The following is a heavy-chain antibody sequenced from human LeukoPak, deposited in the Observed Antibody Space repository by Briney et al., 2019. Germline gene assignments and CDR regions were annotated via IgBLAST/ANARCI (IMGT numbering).Heavy chain of an antibody. D-gene: IGHD3-10*01. V-gene: IGHV1-2*02. CDR2: INPNSGAT. J-gene: IGHJ2*01. CDR1: GYTFTGYY. Sequence: ASVKVSCKASGYTFTGYYMNWVRQAPGQGLEWMAWINPNSGATNYAQKFQGRVTMTSDTSITTAYMELSRLRSDDTAVYYCARGSFISTWNLDLWGRGTLVTVSP. CDR3: ARGSFISTWNLDL.